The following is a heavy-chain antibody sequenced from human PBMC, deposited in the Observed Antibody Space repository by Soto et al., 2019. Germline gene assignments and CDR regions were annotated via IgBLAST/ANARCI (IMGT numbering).Heavy chain of an antibody. Sequence: PSQTLSLTCAISVDIVSSNSAAWNCIRQSPSRGLEWLGRTYYRSKWYNDYAVSVKSRITINPDTSKNQFSLQLNSVTPEDTAVYYCARGTTYCSSTSCYYYGMDVWGQGTTVTVSS. D-gene: IGHD2-2*01. V-gene: IGHV6-1*01. CDR1: VDIVSSNSAA. CDR3: ARGTTYCSSTSCYYYGMDV. J-gene: IGHJ6*02. CDR2: TYYRSKWYN.